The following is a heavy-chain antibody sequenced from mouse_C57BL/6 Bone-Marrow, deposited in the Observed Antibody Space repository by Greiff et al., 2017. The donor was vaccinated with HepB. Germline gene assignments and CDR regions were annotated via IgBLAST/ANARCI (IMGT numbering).Heavy chain of an antibody. V-gene: IGHV1-72*01. J-gene: IGHJ3*01. CDR2: IDPNSGGT. CDR3: ARSTTVVVDPWFAY. Sequence: QVQLQQSGAELVKPGASVKLSCKASGYTFTSYWMHWVKQRPGRGLEWIGRIDPNSGGTKYNEKFKSKATLTVDKPSSTAYMQLSSLTSEDSAVYYCARSTTVVVDPWFAYWGQGTLVTVSA. CDR1: GYTFTSYW. D-gene: IGHD1-1*01.